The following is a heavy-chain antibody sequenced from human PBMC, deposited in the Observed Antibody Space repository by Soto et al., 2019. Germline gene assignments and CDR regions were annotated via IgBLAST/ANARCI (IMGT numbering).Heavy chain of an antibody. V-gene: IGHV1-69*13. J-gene: IGHJ6*02. CDR2: SIPIFGTA. CDR3: ARDLSVVVPAAMGYYYYGMDV. Sequence: SVKVPCKASGGTFSSYAISWVRQAPGQGLEWMGGSIPIFGTANYAQKFQGRVTITADESTSTAYMELSSLRSEDTAVYYCARDLSVVVPAAMGYYYYGMDVWGQGATVTVSS. CDR1: GGTFSSYA. D-gene: IGHD2-2*01.